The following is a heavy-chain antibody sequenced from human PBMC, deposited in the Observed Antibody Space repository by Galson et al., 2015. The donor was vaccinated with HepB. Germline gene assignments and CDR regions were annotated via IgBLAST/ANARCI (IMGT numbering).Heavy chain of an antibody. J-gene: IGHJ5*02. Sequence: SCKASGYTFTSYYMHWVRQAPGQGLEWMGIINPSGGSTSYAQKFQGRVTMTRDTSTSTVYMELGSLRSEDTAVYYCARAAPDYGDYENWFDPWGQGTLVTVSS. CDR1: GYTFTSYY. CDR3: ARAAPDYGDYENWFDP. V-gene: IGHV1-46*03. CDR2: INPSGGST. D-gene: IGHD4-17*01.